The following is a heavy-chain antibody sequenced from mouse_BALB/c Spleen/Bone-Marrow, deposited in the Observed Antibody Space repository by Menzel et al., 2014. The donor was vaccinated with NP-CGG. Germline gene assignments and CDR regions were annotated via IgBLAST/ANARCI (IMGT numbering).Heavy chain of an antibody. CDR1: GFTFSNYW. CDR2: IRLKSNNYAT. J-gene: IGHJ3*01. V-gene: IGHV6-6*02. Sequence: EVKLMESGGGLVQPGGSMKLSCVASGFTFSNYWMNRVRQPPEKGLEWVAEIRLKSNNYATHYAESVKGRFTISRDDSKSSVYLQMNNLRAEDTGIYYCTRRGFAYWGQGTLVTVSA. CDR3: TRRGFAY.